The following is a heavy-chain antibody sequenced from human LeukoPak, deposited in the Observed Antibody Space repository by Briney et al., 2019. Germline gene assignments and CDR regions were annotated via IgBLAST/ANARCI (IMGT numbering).Heavy chain of an antibody. V-gene: IGHV1-18*01. D-gene: IGHD2-8*01. Sequence: ASVKVSCKASGYTFTSYGISWVRQAPGQGLEWMGWISAYNGNTNYAQKLQGRVTMTTDTSTSTAYMELRSLRSDDTAVYYCARDRRYCTNGVCYRFGYWGQGTLVTVSS. J-gene: IGHJ4*02. CDR1: GYTFTSYG. CDR2: ISAYNGNT. CDR3: ARDRRYCTNGVCYRFGY.